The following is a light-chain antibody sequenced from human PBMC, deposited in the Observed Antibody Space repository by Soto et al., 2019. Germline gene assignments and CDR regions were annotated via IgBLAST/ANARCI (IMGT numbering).Light chain of an antibody. J-gene: IGLJ1*01. Sequence: QSALTQSASVSGSPGQSITISCTGTSSDVGGYNYVSWYQQHPGKAPKLMIYDVSNRPSGVSNRFSGSKSGNTASLTISGLQAEDEGDYYCSSYTSSSAYVFGTGTKVTVL. V-gene: IGLV2-14*01. CDR1: SSDVGGYNY. CDR3: SSYTSSSAYV. CDR2: DVS.